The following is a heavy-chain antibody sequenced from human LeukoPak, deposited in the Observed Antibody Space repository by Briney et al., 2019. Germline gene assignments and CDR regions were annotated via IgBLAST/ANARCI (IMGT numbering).Heavy chain of an antibody. J-gene: IGHJ3*02. CDR1: GFTLSVYD. Sequence: GGSLRLSCAASGFTLSVYDMHWVRQPTGEGLEWVSIIYRAGDTYYPGSVKGRFIISRDSAKNSLYLQMNSLRAEDSAVYYCAREMSGSNDALDIWGQGTMVTVSS. V-gene: IGHV3-13*01. CDR2: IYRAGDT. D-gene: IGHD3-10*01. CDR3: AREMSGSNDALDI.